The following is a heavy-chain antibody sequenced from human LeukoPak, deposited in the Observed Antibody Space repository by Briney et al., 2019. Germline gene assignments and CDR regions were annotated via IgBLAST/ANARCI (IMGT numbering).Heavy chain of an antibody. Sequence: PGGSLRLSCAASGFTFSSYAMHWLRQAPGKGLEGVAVISYDGSNKYYADSVKGRFTISRDNSKNTLYLKMNSLRAEDTAVYYCARDITTPVPERIDYWGQGTLVTVSS. V-gene: IGHV3-30-3*01. D-gene: IGHD1-1*01. CDR3: ARDITTPVPERIDY. CDR2: ISYDGSNK. CDR1: GFTFSSYA. J-gene: IGHJ4*02.